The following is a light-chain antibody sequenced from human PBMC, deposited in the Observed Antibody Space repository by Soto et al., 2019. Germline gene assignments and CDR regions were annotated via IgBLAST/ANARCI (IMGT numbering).Light chain of an antibody. CDR2: RNN. J-gene: IGLJ1*01. Sequence: QSVLTQPPSASGTPGQRVTISCSGGSSSIGSNNVYWYHQLPGTAPKLLIYRNNQRPSGVPDRFSGSKSGTSASLAISGLRSEDEADYYCAAWDDSVSGYVFGTGTKVT. CDR3: AAWDDSVSGYV. V-gene: IGLV1-47*01. CDR1: SSSIGSNN.